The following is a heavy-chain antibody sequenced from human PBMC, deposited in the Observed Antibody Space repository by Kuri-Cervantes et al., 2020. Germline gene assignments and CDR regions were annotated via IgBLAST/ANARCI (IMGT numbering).Heavy chain of an antibody. Sequence: SQTLSLTCAVYGGSFSGYYWSWIRQPPGKGLEWIGEINHSGSTNYNPSLKSRVTISVDTSKNQFSLKLSSVTAADTAVYYCAKGGGDIVVVPAAKRKNAFVIWGQGTMVTVSS. CDR2: INHSGST. J-gene: IGHJ3*02. CDR3: AKGGGDIVVVPAAKRKNAFVI. D-gene: IGHD2-2*01. V-gene: IGHV4-34*01. CDR1: GGSFSGYY.